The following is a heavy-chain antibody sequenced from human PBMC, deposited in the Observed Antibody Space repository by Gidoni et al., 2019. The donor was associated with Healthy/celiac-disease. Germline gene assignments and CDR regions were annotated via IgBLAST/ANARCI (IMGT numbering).Heavy chain of an antibody. CDR3: ATGAYCGGYCYPTLYYAYGIDF. Sequence: QVQLQESCPGLVKPSETLYLTCTFAGGSSRGSDWSWIRQPPGRGLKWIGYIYYSGSTNYTSVLKSRVTISVDTSTTQFSPTLSSATAAYTAVYYCATGAYCGGYCYPTLYYAYGIDFWGQGTTVTVSS. CDR2: IYYSGST. D-gene: IGHD2-21*02. J-gene: IGHJ6*02. V-gene: IGHV4-59*01. CDR1: GGSSRGSD.